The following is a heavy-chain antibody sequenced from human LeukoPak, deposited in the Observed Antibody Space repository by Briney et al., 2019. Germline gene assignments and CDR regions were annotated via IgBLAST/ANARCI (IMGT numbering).Heavy chain of an antibody. J-gene: IGHJ4*02. CDR2: MNPNSGNT. Sequence: GASVKVSCKASGYTFTSYDINWVRQATGQGLEWMGWMNPNSGNTGYAHKFQGRVTMTRNTSISTAYMELSSLRSEDTAVHSGARGTYSGSYSLVYSGQGTLVTVSS. CDR1: GYTFTSYD. CDR3: ARGTYSGSYSLVY. V-gene: IGHV1-8*01. D-gene: IGHD1-26*01.